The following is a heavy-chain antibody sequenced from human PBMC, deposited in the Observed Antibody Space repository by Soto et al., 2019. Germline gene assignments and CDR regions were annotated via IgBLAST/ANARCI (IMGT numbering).Heavy chain of an antibody. CDR1: GGTFSSYA. J-gene: IGHJ6*02. CDR2: IIPIFGTA. V-gene: IGHV1-69*13. D-gene: IGHD4-17*01. CDR3: ARHFQDYGGNSGYYYGMDV. Sequence: SVKVSCKASGGTFSSYAISWVRQAPGQGLEWMGGIIPIFGTANYAQKFQGRVTITADESTSTAYMELSSLISEDTAVYYCARHFQDYGGNSGYYYGMDVWGQGTTVTVSS.